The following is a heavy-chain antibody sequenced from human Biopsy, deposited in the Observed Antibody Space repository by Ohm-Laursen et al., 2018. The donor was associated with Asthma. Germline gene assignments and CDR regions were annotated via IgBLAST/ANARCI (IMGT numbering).Heavy chain of an antibody. CDR1: GGSFSNFA. D-gene: IGHD3-22*01. V-gene: IGHV1-69*04. J-gene: IGHJ4*02. CDR3: ARSYDTDSYPVLVLDY. CDR2: ILTKFDIT. Sequence: GSSVKVSCNASGGSFSNFAFSWVRQAPGHGLEWMGTILTKFDITSYAEKFQGRVTITADKSTSTTYMELSRLRSEDTAVYYCARSYDTDSYPVLVLDYWGQGTLATVSS.